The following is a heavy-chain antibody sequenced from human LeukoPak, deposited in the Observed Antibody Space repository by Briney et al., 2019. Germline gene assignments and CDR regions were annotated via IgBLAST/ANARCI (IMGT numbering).Heavy chain of an antibody. CDR3: ANQKGSSWPFDY. D-gene: IGHD6-13*01. Sequence: EGSLRLSCAASGFTFSSYAMSWVRQAPGKGLEWVSAISGSGGGTYYADSVKGRFTISRDNSKNTLYLQMSSLRAEDTAVYYCANQKGSSWPFDYWGQGTLVTVSS. CDR2: ISGSGGGT. J-gene: IGHJ4*02. V-gene: IGHV3-23*01. CDR1: GFTFSSYA.